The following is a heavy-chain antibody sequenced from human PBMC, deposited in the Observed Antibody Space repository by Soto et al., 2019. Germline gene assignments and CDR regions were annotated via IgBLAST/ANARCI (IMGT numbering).Heavy chain of an antibody. D-gene: IGHD6-19*01. CDR3: ARHPPMAGTFWFDP. Sequence: SETLSLTCTVSGGSISSSSYYWGWIRQPPGKGLERIGSIYYSGSTYYNPSLKSRVTISVDTSKNQFSLKLSSVTAADTAVYYCARHPPMAGTFWFDPWGQGTLVTVSS. V-gene: IGHV4-39*01. CDR1: GGSISSSSYY. J-gene: IGHJ5*02. CDR2: IYYSGST.